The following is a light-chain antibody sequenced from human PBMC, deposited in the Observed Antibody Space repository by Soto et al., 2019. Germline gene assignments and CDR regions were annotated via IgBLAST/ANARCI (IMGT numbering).Light chain of an antibody. CDR2: TAS. CDR1: QGVSTW. V-gene: IGKV1-12*01. Sequence: DIQMTQSPSSVSASVGDRVTITCRASQGVSTWLAWYQQKPGKAPNLLIYTASSLQSGVPSRFSGSGSGTDFTLTINGLQPEDFATHCCHPAASFPVTFGQGTRLEIK. CDR3: HPAASFPVT. J-gene: IGKJ5*01.